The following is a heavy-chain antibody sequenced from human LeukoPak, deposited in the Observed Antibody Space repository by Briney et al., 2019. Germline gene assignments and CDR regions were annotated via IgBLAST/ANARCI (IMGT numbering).Heavy chain of an antibody. D-gene: IGHD3-3*01. CDR1: GGSISSSSYC. Sequence: SETLSLTCTVSGGSISSSSYCWGWIRQPPGKGLEWIGSIYYSGSTYYNPSLKSRVTISVDTSKNQFSLKLSSVTAADTAVCYCASLRYYDFWSGYYYFDYWGQGTLVTVSS. CDR2: IYYSGST. J-gene: IGHJ4*02. V-gene: IGHV4-39*01. CDR3: ASLRYYDFWSGYYYFDY.